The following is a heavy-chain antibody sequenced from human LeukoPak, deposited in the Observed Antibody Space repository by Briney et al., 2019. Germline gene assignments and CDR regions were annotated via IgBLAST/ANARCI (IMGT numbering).Heavy chain of an antibody. J-gene: IGHJ3*02. CDR1: GFTFTTYW. Sequence: GGSLRLSCAASGFTFTTYWMSWVRQAPGKGLEWVANIKQDGTEKYYVDSVKGRFTISRDNAKNSLNLQMNSLRVEDTAVYYCARAMRWYGGDLGHDAFDIWGQGTMVTVSS. V-gene: IGHV3-7*01. CDR3: ARAMRWYGGDLGHDAFDI. D-gene: IGHD4-23*01. CDR2: IKQDGTEK.